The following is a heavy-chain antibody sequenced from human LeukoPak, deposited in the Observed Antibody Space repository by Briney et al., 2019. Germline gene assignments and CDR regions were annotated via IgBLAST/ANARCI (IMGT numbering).Heavy chain of an antibody. V-gene: IGHV3-11*04. CDR3: ARDRPGTVTTFDY. Sequence: PGGSLRLSCAASGFTFSDSHMTWIRRAPGKGLEWVSYISSSGRTTYYADSVKGRVTISRDNAKNSLYLQMNSLRAEDTAMYYCARDRPGTVTTFDYWGQGTLVTVSS. D-gene: IGHD4-17*01. J-gene: IGHJ4*02. CDR1: GFTFSDSH. CDR2: ISSSGRTT.